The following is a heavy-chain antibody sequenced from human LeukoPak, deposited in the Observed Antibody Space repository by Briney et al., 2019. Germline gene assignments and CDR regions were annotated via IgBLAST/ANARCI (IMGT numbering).Heavy chain of an antibody. CDR1: GFTFSSYA. V-gene: IGHV3-30-3*01. D-gene: IGHD6-13*01. CDR2: ISYDGSNK. Sequence: GGSLRLSCAASGFTFSSYAMHWVRQAPGKGLEWVAVISYDGSNKYYADSVKGRFTISRDNSKNTLYLQMNSLRAEDTAVYYCASLGGIAAAAYYYYYGMDVWGQGTTVTVSS. CDR3: ASLGGIAAAAYYYYYGMDV. J-gene: IGHJ6*02.